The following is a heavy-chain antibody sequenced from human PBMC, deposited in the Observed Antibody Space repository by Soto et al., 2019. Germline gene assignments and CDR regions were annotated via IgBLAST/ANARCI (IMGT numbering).Heavy chain of an antibody. CDR3: ARRYGSVFDI. CDR2: IYYSGST. D-gene: IGHD3-10*01. V-gene: IGHV4-59*08. Sequence: QVQLQESGPGLVKPSETLSLTCTVSGGSISSYYWSWIRQPPGKGLEWIGYIYYSGSTNYDPSLKGRVTISVDTSKKQFSLNLSSVTAADTAVYYCARRYGSVFDIWGQGTMVTVSS. CDR1: GGSISSYY. J-gene: IGHJ3*02.